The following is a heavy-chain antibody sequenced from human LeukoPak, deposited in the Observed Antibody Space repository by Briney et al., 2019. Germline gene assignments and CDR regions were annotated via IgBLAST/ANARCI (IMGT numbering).Heavy chain of an antibody. CDR3: ARHVDLYYYGMDV. CDR1: GGSISINYY. Sequence: SETLSLTCTVSGGSISINYYWSWIRQPPGKGLEWIGYIYYSGSTNYNPSLKSRVTISVDTSKNQFSLKLSSVTAADTAVYYCARHVDLYYYGMDVWGQGTTVTVSS. D-gene: IGHD3/OR15-3a*01. CDR2: IYYSGST. V-gene: IGHV4-59*01. J-gene: IGHJ6*02.